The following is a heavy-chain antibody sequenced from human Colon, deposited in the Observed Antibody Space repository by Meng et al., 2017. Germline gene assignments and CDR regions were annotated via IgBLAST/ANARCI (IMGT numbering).Heavy chain of an antibody. D-gene: IGHD4-17*01. CDR3: ARGPTTYFDY. CDR1: GGSISRGDYY. V-gene: IGHV4-30-4*01. CDR2: IYYSGST. Sequence: LAESGPGLVTPSQTLALTCTVSGGSISRGDYYWSWIRQPPGKGLEWSGYIYYSGSTYYNPSLKSRVTISVDTSKNQFSLKLSSVTAADTAVYYCARGPTTYFDYWGQGTLVTVSS. J-gene: IGHJ4*02.